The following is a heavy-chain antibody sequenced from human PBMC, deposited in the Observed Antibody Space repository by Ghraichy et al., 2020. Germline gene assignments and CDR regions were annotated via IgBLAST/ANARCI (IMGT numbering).Heavy chain of an antibody. D-gene: IGHD4-11*01. CDR3: ARGLVSNYDLHYYYYGMDV. V-gene: IGHV4-34*01. CDR1: GGSFSGYY. Sequence: SETLSLTCAVYGGSFSGYYWSWIRQPPGKGLEWIGEINHSGSTNYNPSLKSRVTISVDTSKNQFSLKLSSVTAADTAVYYCARGLVSNYDLHYYYYGMDVWGQGTTVTVSS. J-gene: IGHJ6*02. CDR2: INHSGST.